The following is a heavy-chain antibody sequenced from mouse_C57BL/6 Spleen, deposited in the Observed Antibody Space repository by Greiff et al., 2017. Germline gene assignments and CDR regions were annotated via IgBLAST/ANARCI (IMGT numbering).Heavy chain of an antibody. J-gene: IGHJ4*01. CDR3: ARIGPITTVVANYYAMDY. CDR2: IYPGGGYT. V-gene: IGHV1-63*01. CDR1: GYTFTNYW. Sequence: QVQLQQSGAELVRPGTSVKMSCKASGYTFTNYWIGWAKQRPGHGLEWIGDIYPGGGYTNYNEKFKGKATLTADKSSSTAYMQFSSLTSEDSAIYYCARIGPITTVVANYYAMDYWGQGTSVTVSS. D-gene: IGHD1-1*01.